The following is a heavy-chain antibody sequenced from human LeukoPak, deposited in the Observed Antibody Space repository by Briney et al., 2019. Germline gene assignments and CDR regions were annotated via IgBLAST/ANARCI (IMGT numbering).Heavy chain of an antibody. CDR1: GGSMSSYY. CDR3: ASLNLSKWYLQY. CDR2: LYSTGST. J-gene: IGHJ4*02. Sequence: SETLSLTCTVSGGSMSSYYWSWVRQTPGKGLEWLGYLYSTGSTNYDPSLKSRVFMSVDTSKKEFSLKLSSVTAADTAVYYCASLNLSKWYLQYWGQGILVTVSS. D-gene: IGHD2-8*01. V-gene: IGHV4-59*01.